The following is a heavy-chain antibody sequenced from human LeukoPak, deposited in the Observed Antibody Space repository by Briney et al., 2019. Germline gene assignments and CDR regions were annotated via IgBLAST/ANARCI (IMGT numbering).Heavy chain of an antibody. Sequence: SETLSLTCTVSGGSISSYYWSWIRQPAGKGLEWIGRIYTSGSTNYNTSLKSQVSMSVDTSKNQFSLKLSSVTAADTAVFYCARENSGSYREFDYWGQGTLVTVSS. V-gene: IGHV4-4*07. D-gene: IGHD1-26*01. CDR3: ARENSGSYREFDY. J-gene: IGHJ4*02. CDR2: IYTSGST. CDR1: GGSISSYY.